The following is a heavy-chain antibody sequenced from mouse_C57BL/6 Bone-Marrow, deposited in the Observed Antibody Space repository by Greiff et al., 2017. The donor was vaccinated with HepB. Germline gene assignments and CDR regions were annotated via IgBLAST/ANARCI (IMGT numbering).Heavy chain of an antibody. CDR3: TGLHYGHGAMDY. CDR2: IRLKSDNYAT. V-gene: IGHV6-3*01. Sequence: DVHLVESGGGLVQPGGSMKLSCVASGFTFSNYWMNWVRQSPEKGLEWVAQIRLKSDNYATHYAESVKGRFTISRDDFKSSVYLQMNNLRAEDTGIYYCTGLHYGHGAMDYWGQGTSVTVSS. J-gene: IGHJ4*01. CDR1: GFTFSNYW. D-gene: IGHD1-1*02.